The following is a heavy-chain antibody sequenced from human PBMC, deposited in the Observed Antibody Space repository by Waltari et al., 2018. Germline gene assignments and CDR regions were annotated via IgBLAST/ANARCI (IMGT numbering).Heavy chain of an antibody. CDR1: GGSISSTNYY. CDR3: ARHQDWVVVSATWFDP. CDR2: IYYSGNT. J-gene: IGHJ5*02. V-gene: IGHV4-39*01. Sequence: QLRLQESGPGLVKPSDTLSLTCTVSGGSISSTNYYWGWILQPPGKGLEWIGSIYYSGNTYYNSSLKSRVTMSADTSKNQFSLKLSSVTAADTAVYYCARHQDWVVVSATWFDPWGQGTLVTVS. D-gene: IGHD2-21*02.